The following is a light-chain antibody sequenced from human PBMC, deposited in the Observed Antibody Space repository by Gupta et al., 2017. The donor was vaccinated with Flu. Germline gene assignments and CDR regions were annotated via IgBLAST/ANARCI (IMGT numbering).Light chain of an antibody. CDR3: SSYTTTYAFV. V-gene: IGLV2-18*02. Sequence: QSALPQPPSVSGSPGQSVTISCTGTGSDVGTYNRVSWYRQPPGTAPKLIIYEVSNRPSGVPDRFSGDKSGNTASLTISVLQGEDEADYYCSSYTTTYAFVFGTGTKVTVL. CDR1: GSDVGTYNR. CDR2: EVS. J-gene: IGLJ1*01.